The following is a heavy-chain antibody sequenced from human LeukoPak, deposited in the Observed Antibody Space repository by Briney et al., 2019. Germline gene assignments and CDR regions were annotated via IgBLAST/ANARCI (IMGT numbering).Heavy chain of an antibody. V-gene: IGHV3-64*01. CDR2: ISSNGGST. D-gene: IGHD2-15*01. CDR3: ARVSVVAATLDY. CDR1: GFTFSSYA. Sequence: GGSLRLSCAASGFTFSSYAMHWVRQAPGEGLEYVSAISSNGGSTYYANSVKGRFTISRDNSKNTLYLQMGSLRAEDMAVYYCARVSVVAATLDYWGQGTLVTVSS. J-gene: IGHJ4*02.